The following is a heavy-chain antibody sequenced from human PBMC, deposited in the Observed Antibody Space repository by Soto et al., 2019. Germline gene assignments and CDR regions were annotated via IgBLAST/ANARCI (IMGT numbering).Heavy chain of an antibody. V-gene: IGHV3-74*01. CDR2: INSDGSST. D-gene: IGHD2-15*01. CDR3: TRDQDTYGQAVFDS. J-gene: IGHJ4*02. Sequence: GGSLRLSCAASGFTFSSYWMHWVRQAPGKGLVWVSRINSDGSSTSYADSVKGRFTISRDNAKNTLYLQMNSLRVEDTAMYYCTRDQDTYGQAVFDSWGQGTLVTVSS. CDR1: GFTFSSYW.